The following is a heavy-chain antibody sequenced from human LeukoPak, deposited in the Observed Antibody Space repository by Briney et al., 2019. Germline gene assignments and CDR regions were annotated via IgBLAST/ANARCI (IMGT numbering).Heavy chain of an antibody. D-gene: IGHD2-15*01. CDR1: VFTFSSSS. V-gene: IGHV3-23*01. CDR3: AKQLGYCSDGSCYFPY. J-gene: IGHJ4*02. CDR2: ISNNGGYT. Sequence: GGCLRLSCAAAVFTFSSSSVSWVRQAPWKGLEWVSAISNNGGYTYYADSVQGRFTISRDNSKSTLCLQMNSLRAEDTAVYYCAKQLGYCSDGSCYFPYWGQGTLVTVSS.